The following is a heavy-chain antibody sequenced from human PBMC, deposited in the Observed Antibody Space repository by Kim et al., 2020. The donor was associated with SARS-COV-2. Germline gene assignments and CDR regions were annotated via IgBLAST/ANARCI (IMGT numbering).Heavy chain of an antibody. J-gene: IGHJ3*02. CDR2: IKSDGSRI. CDR3: GRVKTDSSGYQWDGFDI. CDR1: GFTFSSYW. Sequence: GGSLRLSCAASGFTFSSYWMHWVRQAPGKGLVWVSRIKSDGSRIRYADLVQGRSNSSRDYAKNTLNLQMNSMRDEDTAVYYGGRVKTDSSGYQWDGFDIWGRGTILTVS. V-gene: IGHV3-74*01. D-gene: IGHD3-22*01.